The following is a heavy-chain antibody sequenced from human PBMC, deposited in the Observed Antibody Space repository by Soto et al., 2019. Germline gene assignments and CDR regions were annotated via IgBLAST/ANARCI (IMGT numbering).Heavy chain of an antibody. J-gene: IGHJ6*02. CDR2: INHSGST. CDR3: ARLPYSSYYGMDV. CDR1: GGAFSAYD. D-gene: IGHD4-4*01. Sequence: AETLSLTCAVFGGAFSAYDWSWIRQPPGKGREWIGEINHSGSTNCNASPKSRVTISVDTSKNQNSLKLSSETAANTAVYYCARLPYSSYYGMDVWGQGTTVTVSS. V-gene: IGHV4-34*01.